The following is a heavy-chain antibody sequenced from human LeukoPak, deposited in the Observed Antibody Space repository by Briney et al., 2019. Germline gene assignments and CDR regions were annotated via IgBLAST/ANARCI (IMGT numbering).Heavy chain of an antibody. J-gene: IGHJ4*02. CDR1: GFTFSTYE. V-gene: IGHV3-48*03. CDR2: VSISDSII. Sequence: PGGSLRLSCAASGFTFSTYEMNWFRQAPGKGLEWVSYVSISDSIIYYADSVKGRFTISRDNAKNSMYLQMNSLRAEDTAVYYCARFGVNGRVFDYWGQGTLVTVSS. D-gene: IGHD5/OR15-5a*01. CDR3: ARFGVNGRVFDY.